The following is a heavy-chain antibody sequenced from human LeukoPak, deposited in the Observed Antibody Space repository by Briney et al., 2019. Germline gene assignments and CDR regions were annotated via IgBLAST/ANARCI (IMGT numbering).Heavy chain of an antibody. CDR1: GGTFSSYA. Sequence: ASVKVSCKASGGTFSSYAISWVRQAPGQGLEWMGGIIPIFGTANYAQKLQGRVTITADESTSTAYMELSSLRSEDTAVYYCARTRMYRGKSQQLVDFDYWGQGTLVTVSS. CDR3: ARTRMYRGKSQQLVDFDY. V-gene: IGHV1-69*01. D-gene: IGHD6-13*01. J-gene: IGHJ4*02. CDR2: IIPIFGTA.